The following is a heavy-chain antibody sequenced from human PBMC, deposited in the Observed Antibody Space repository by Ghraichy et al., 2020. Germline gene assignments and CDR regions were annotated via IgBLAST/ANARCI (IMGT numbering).Heavy chain of an antibody. V-gene: IGHV3-43*02. J-gene: IGHJ6*02. Sequence: ETLSLTCAASGFTFDDYAMHWVRQAPGKGLEWVSLISGDGGSTYYADSVKGRFTISRDNSKNSLYLQMNSLRTEDTALYYCAKDIDGLTFAYYYYGMDVWGQGTTVTVSS. CDR1: GFTFDDYA. CDR3: AKDIDGLTFAYYYYGMDV. CDR2: ISGDGGST.